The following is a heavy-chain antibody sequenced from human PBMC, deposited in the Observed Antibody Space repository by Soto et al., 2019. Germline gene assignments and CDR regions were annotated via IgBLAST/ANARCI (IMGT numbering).Heavy chain of an antibody. CDR3: ARAPYYDSSGYYHITFDY. CDR1: GYIFTTYY. D-gene: IGHD3-22*01. J-gene: IGHJ4*02. CDR2: INPSGGST. Sequence: ASVKVSCKASGYIFTTYYVHWVRQAPGQGLEWMGIINPSGGSTSYAQKFQGRVTMTRDTSTSTVYMELSSLRSEDTAVYYCARAPYYDSSGYYHITFDYWGQGTLVTVSS. V-gene: IGHV1-46*01.